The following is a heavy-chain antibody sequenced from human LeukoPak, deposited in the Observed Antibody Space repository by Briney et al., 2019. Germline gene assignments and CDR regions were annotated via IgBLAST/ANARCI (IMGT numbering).Heavy chain of an antibody. Sequence: GGSQRLSCAASGFTFSDYYMSWIRQAPRKGLEWVSYISSSGSTIYYADSVKGRFTISRDNAKNSLYLQMNSLRAEDTAVYYCAGDTVTTGFDPWGQGALVTVSS. V-gene: IGHV3-11*01. CDR3: AGDTVTTGFDP. D-gene: IGHD4-17*01. J-gene: IGHJ5*02. CDR1: GFTFSDYY. CDR2: ISSSGSTI.